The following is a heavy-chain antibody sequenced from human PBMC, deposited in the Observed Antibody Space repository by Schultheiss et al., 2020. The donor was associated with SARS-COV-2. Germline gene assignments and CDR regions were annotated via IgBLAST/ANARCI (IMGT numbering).Heavy chain of an antibody. CDR1: GFTFSNYG. V-gene: IGHV3-33*01. D-gene: IGHD1-26*01. CDR2: IWYDGSNK. J-gene: IGHJ4*02. CDR3: ARDTMVGSTTTMGY. Sequence: GGSLRLSCAASGFTFSNYGMHWVRQAPGKGLEWVAVIWYDGSNKYYADSVKGRFTISRDNSKNTVSLQMNSLRAEDTGLFHCARDTMVGSTTTMGYWGQGTLVTVSS.